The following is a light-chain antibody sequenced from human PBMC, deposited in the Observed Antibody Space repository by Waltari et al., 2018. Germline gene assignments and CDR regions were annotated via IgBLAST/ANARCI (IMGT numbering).Light chain of an antibody. V-gene: IGKV3-15*01. CDR3: QQYNNWPPFT. CDR1: QRVSSN. J-gene: IGKJ3*01. Sequence: EIVMTQSPATLSVSPGERATLSCRASQRVSSNLAWYQQKPGQAPWLRIYGASTRATGIPARFSGSGSGTEFTLTISSLQSEDFAVYYCQQYNNWPPFTFGPGTKVDIK. CDR2: GAS.